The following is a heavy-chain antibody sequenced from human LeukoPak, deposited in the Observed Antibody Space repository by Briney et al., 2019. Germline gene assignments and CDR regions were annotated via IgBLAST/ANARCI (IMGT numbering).Heavy chain of an antibody. D-gene: IGHD5-18*01. Sequence: GGSLRLSCAASGFTFSIYTMHWVRQAPGKGLEYVSAISGNGGYTYYANSVKGRFTISRDNSKNTVYLQMGSLRAEDLAVYYCAREFPGYSFGSFDYWGQGTLVTVSS. J-gene: IGHJ4*02. V-gene: IGHV3-64*01. CDR2: ISGNGGYT. CDR3: AREFPGYSFGSFDY. CDR1: GFTFSIYT.